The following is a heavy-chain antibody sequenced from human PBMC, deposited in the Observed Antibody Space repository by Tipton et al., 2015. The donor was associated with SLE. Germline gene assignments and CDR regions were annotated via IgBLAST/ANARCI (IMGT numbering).Heavy chain of an antibody. D-gene: IGHD1-26*01. CDR3: AREAVVGATEVSDY. J-gene: IGHJ4*02. CDR2: ISYDGSNK. CDR1: GFTFNTYA. Sequence: SLRLSCAASGFTFNTYAIHWVRQAPGKGLEWVAVISYDGSNKYYADSVKGRFTISRDNSKNTLYLQMNSLRAEDTAVYYSAREAVVGATEVSDYWGQGTLVTVSS. V-gene: IGHV3-30-3*01.